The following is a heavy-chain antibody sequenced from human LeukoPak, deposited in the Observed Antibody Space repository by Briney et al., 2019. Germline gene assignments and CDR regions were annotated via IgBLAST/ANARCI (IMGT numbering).Heavy chain of an antibody. J-gene: IGHJ4*02. CDR1: GFTFSDYY. CDR3: AKGIAAPPEPYYFDY. D-gene: IGHD6-13*01. Sequence: GGSLRLSCAASGFTFSDYYMSWIRQAPGKGLEWVAFIRYDGSNKYYADSVKGRFTISRGNSKNTLYLQMNSLRADDTAIYYCAKGIAAPPEPYYFDYWGQGTLVTVSS. V-gene: IGHV3-30*02. CDR2: IRYDGSNK.